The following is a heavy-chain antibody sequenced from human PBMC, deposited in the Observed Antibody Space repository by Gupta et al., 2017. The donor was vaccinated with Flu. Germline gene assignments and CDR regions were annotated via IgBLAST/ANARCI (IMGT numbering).Heavy chain of an antibody. CDR1: GFTVSSND. J-gene: IGHJ6*02. V-gene: IGHV3-66*02. Sequence: EVQLVESGGGLVQPGGSLRLSCAASGFTVSSNDMSWVRQAPGKGLECVSVIYSGGSTYYADSVKGRFTISRDNSKNTLYLQMNSLRAEETAVYYCARDRRGITIGGVSPGYGMDVWGQGTTVTVSS. CDR3: ARDRRGITIGGVSPGYGMDV. D-gene: IGHD3-3*01. CDR2: IYSGGST.